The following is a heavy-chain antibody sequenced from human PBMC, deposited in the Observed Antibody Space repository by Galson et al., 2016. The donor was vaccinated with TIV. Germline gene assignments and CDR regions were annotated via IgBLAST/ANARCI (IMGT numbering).Heavy chain of an antibody. CDR2: VSFDRSDT. Sequence: SLRLSCAASGFTFGSYGMHWVRHGPGKGLEWLAFVSFDRSDTTYADSVKGRFTISRDNFKNTLYLQMSSLRTEDTAVYYCARGFSSYYFDYWGQGTLVTVPS. V-gene: IGHV3-30*03. CDR3: ARGFSSYYFDY. J-gene: IGHJ4*02. CDR1: GFTFGSYG. D-gene: IGHD6-13*01.